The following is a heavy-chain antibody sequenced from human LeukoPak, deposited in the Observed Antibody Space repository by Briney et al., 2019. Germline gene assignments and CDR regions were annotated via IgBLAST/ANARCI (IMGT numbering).Heavy chain of an antibody. CDR3: AGHFVNYYETSGDALDI. J-gene: IGHJ3*02. D-gene: IGHD3-22*01. CDR2: IHPRGGSA. CDR1: GYSFTSHY. Sequence: ASVKVSCKALGYSFTSHYIHWVRQAPGQGLEWMGIIHPRGGSARYAQKFQGRVTMTTDTSTSTVYMEVSRLTSEDTAVYYCAGHFVNYYETSGDALDIWGQGTMVTV. V-gene: IGHV1-46*01.